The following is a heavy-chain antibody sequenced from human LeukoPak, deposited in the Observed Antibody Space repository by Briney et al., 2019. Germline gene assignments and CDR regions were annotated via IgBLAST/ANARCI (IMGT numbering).Heavy chain of an antibody. CDR2: ISSSSSHI. V-gene: IGHV3-21*01. J-gene: IGHJ4*02. CDR1: GFTFRTYS. D-gene: IGHD3-3*01. Sequence: GGSLRLSCAASGFTFRTYSMNWVRQAPGKGLEWVSCISSSSSHIYYVDSVKGRFTISRDNAKNSLYLQMNRLRAEDTAVYYCARDDFWSGYYKFLDYWGQGTLVTVSP. CDR3: ARDDFWSGYYKFLDY.